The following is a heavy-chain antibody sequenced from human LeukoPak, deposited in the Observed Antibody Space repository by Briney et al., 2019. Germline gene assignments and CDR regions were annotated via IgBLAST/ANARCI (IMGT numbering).Heavy chain of an antibody. V-gene: IGHV3-33*01. CDR1: DFTFSSYG. CDR3: ARDFCSGGSCYPDASDI. CDR2: IWYDGTNT. Sequence: GGSLRLSCTASDFTFSSYGMHWVRQAPAKGLEWVAVIWYDGTNTYYADSVKGRFTISRDNSKNTMYLQMNSLRAEDTAVYYCARDFCSGGSCYPDASDIWGQGTMVTVSS. D-gene: IGHD2-15*01. J-gene: IGHJ3*02.